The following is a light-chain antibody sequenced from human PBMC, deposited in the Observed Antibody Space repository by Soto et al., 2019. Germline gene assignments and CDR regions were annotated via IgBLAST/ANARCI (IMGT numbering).Light chain of an antibody. Sequence: QSALTQPRSVSGSPGQSVTISCTGTSSDIGHYNFVSWYQQHPGKAPKLMIYDVIKRPSGVPDHFSGSKSGNTASLTISGLQAEDEADYYCCSYAGSYTLVFGGGTKLTVL. CDR3: CSYAGSYTLV. V-gene: IGLV2-11*01. CDR2: DVI. CDR1: SSDIGHYNF. J-gene: IGLJ3*02.